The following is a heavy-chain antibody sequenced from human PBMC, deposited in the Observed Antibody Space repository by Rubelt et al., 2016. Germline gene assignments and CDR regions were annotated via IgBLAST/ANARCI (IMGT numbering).Heavy chain of an antibody. V-gene: IGHV3-23*01. Sequence: EVQLLESGGGLVQPGGSLRLSCAASGFTFSSYAMSWVRQAPGKGLEWVSAISGSGGSTYYADSVNGRFTISRDKSQNTLYLQRSSREAEDKAVYYGAKEVADQDHYFDYWGQGTLVTVSS. CDR3: AKEVADQDHYFDY. J-gene: IGHJ4*02. CDR1: GFTFSSYA. CDR2: ISGSGGST. D-gene: IGHD6-19*01.